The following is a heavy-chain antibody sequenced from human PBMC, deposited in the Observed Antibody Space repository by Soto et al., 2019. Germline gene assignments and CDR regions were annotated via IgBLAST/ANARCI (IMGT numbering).Heavy chain of an antibody. D-gene: IGHD3-9*01. J-gene: IGHJ3*02. Sequence: GASVKVSCKASRYTSTNYGMHWVRQAPGQGLEWMGWINPNSGGTNYAQKFQGWVTMTRDTSISTAYMELSRLRSDDTAVYYCARFSDILTGSGAFDIWGQGTMVTVSS. V-gene: IGHV1-2*04. CDR1: RYTSTNYG. CDR3: ARFSDILTGSGAFDI. CDR2: INPNSGGT.